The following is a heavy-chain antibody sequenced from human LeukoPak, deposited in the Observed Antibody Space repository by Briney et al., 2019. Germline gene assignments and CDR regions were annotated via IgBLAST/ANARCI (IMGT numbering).Heavy chain of an antibody. J-gene: IGHJ4*02. CDR3: ARRRATGYYFDY. Sequence: ASETLSLTCTVSGGSISSSSYYWGWIRQPPGKGLEWIGSIYYSGSTYYNPSLKSRVTISVDTSKNQFSLKLSSVTAADTAVYYCARRRATGYYFDYWGQGTLVTVSS. CDR1: GGSISSSSYY. CDR2: IYYSGST. V-gene: IGHV4-39*01. D-gene: IGHD5-12*01.